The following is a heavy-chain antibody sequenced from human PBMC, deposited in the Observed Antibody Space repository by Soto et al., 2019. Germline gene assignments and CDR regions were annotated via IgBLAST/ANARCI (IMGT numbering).Heavy chain of an antibody. J-gene: IGHJ6*02. Sequence: GGSLRLSCAASEFTFVKYYITWVRQAPGKGPEWVANIXXXGXEXXXVXXXXGRFTISRDNANNSLYLQMNSLRAEDTAVYFCARGNWNYYYGFDVWGQGTTVTVSS. D-gene: IGHD1-20*01. CDR2: IXXXGXEX. CDR1: EFTFVKYY. V-gene: IGHV3-7*01. CDR3: ARGNWNYYYGFDV.